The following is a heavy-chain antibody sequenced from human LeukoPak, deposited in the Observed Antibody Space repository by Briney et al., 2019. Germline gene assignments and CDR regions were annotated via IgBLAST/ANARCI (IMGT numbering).Heavy chain of an antibody. Sequence: PGRSPRLSCAASGFSFSTYSMHWVRQAPGKGLEWVTYISSSSSTINYADSVKGRFTISRDNAKNSLYLQMNSLRAEDTAVYYCVRGNPYNWSYWGQGTLVTVSS. CDR2: ISSSSSTI. CDR3: VRGNPYNWSY. D-gene: IGHD1-1*01. CDR1: GFSFSTYS. V-gene: IGHV3-48*04. J-gene: IGHJ4*02.